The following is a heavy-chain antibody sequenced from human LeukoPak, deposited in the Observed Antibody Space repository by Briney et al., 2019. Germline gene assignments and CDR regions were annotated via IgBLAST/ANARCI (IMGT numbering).Heavy chain of an antibody. CDR2: ISYDGSNK. CDR3: AKDGDYYDSSGYGGPNDY. V-gene: IGHV3-30*18. D-gene: IGHD3-22*01. Sequence: GGSLRLSCAASGFTFSSYGMHWVRQAPGKGLEGVAVISYDGSNKYYADSVKGRFTISRDNSKNTLYLQMNSLRAEDTAVYYCAKDGDYYDSSGYGGPNDYWGQGTLVTVSS. CDR1: GFTFSSYG. J-gene: IGHJ4*02.